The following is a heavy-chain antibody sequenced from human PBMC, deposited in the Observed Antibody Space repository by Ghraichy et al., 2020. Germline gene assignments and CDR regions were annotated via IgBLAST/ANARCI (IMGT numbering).Heavy chain of an antibody. J-gene: IGHJ6*02. Sequence: SQTLSLTCAVSGGSISSGGYFWSWIRQHPGKGLERVGESFYSGTTYYNPSLKSRATISIDTSKNQLFLQLSSVTAADTAVYYCVRGLGYCSGSRCYTYHGMDVWGQGTTVAVSS. V-gene: IGHV4-31*11. CDR1: GGSISSGGYF. D-gene: IGHD2-15*01. CDR2: SFYSGTT. CDR3: VRGLGYCSGSRCYTYHGMDV.